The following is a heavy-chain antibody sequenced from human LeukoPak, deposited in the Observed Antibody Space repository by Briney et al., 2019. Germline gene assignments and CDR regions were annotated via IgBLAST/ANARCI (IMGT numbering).Heavy chain of an antibody. J-gene: IGHJ4*02. CDR3: ARQYSGYDYYFDY. CDR2: IDPSDSYT. CDR1: GYTFTNYW. Sequence: GESLKISCKGSGYTFTNYWISWVRQTPGKRLEWMGRIDPSDSYTNYNPSFRGHITISADKSSSTAYLHWSSLKASDTAMYFCARQYSGYDYYFDYWGQGILVTVSS. D-gene: IGHD5-12*01. V-gene: IGHV5-10-1*01.